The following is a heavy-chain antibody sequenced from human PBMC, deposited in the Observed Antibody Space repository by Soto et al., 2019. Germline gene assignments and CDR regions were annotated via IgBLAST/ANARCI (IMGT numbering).Heavy chain of an antibody. CDR1: GYSFTSYF. CDR3: ARAETLDY. V-gene: IGHV1-3*04. Sequence: GASVKLSCKASGYSFTSYFMHWVRQAPGQRLEWMGWINTGNGDTNYLQKFQGRVTITRDTSASTAYMELSSLRSEDTAVYYCARAETLDYWGQGTLVTVSS. CDR2: INTGNGDT. J-gene: IGHJ4*02.